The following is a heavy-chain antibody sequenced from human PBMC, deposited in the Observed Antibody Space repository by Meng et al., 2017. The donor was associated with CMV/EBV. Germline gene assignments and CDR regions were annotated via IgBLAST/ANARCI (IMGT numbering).Heavy chain of an antibody. D-gene: IGHD2-2*02. J-gene: IGHJ4*02. V-gene: IGHV1-24*01. CDR2: FDPEDGET. CDR3: ATARVDCSSTSCYTYYFDY. CDR1: GYTLTELS. Sequence: ASVKVSCKVSGYTLTELSRHWVRQAPGKGLEWMGGFDPEDGETIYAQKFQGRVTMTEDTSTDTAYMELSSLRSEDTAAYYCATARVDCSSTSCYTYYFDYWGQGTLVTVPQ.